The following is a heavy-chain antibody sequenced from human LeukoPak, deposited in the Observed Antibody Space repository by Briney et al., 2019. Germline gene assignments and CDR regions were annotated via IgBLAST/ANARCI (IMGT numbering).Heavy chain of an antibody. V-gene: IGHV1-69*13. CDR1: GYTFTSYG. J-gene: IGHJ4*02. CDR2: IIPIFGTA. D-gene: IGHD3-22*01. CDR3: ARDYYDSSGYSNY. Sequence: SVKVSCKASGYTFTSYGISWVRQAPGQGLEWTGGIIPIFGTANYAQKFQGRVTITADESTSTAYMELSSLRSEDTAVYYCARDYYDSSGYSNYWGQGTLVTVSS.